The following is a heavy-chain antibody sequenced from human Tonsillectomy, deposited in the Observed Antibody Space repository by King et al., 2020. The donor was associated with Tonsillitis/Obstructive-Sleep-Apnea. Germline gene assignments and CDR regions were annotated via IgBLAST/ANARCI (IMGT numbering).Heavy chain of an antibody. J-gene: IGHJ5*02. Sequence: VQLVQSGAEVKKPGASVKVSCKASGYTFTSYGISWVRQAPGQGLEWMGWISAYNGNTNYAQKLQGRVTMTTDTSTSTAYMELRSLRSDDTAVYYCARERVGATTTKPLLWFDPWGQGTLVTVSS. V-gene: IGHV1-18*01. CDR2: ISAYNGNT. D-gene: IGHD1-26*01. CDR3: ARERVGATTTKPLLWFDP. CDR1: GYTFTSYG.